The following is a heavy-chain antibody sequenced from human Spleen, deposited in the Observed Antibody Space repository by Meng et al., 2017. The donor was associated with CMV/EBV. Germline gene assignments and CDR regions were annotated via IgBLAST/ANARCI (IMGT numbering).Heavy chain of an antibody. Sequence: ASVKVSCKASGYTFTSHGISWVRQAPGQGLEWMGWISAYNSNTNYAQQFQGRVIMTTDTSATTAYMELRSLKSDDTAVYYCARGPLGEAARPLLYWGPGTLVTVSS. CDR2: ISAYNSNT. V-gene: IGHV1-18*01. CDR1: GYTFTSHG. CDR3: ARGPLGEAARPLLY. D-gene: IGHD6-6*01. J-gene: IGHJ4*02.